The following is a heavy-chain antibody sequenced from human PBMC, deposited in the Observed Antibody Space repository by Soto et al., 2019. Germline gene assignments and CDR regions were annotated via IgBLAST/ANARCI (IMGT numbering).Heavy chain of an antibody. V-gene: IGHV4-61*08. CDR2: IYYSGST. Sequence: SETLSLTCTVSGGSISSGDYYWSWIRQPPGKGLEWIGYIYYSGSTNYNPSLKSRVTISVDTSKNQLSLKLSSVTAADTAVYYCARYGSGSSVWFDPWGQGTLVTVSS. CDR1: GGSISSGDYY. J-gene: IGHJ5*02. D-gene: IGHD3-10*01. CDR3: ARYGSGSSVWFDP.